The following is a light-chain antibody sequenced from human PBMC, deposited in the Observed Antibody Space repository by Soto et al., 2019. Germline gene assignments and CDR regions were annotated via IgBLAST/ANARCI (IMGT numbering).Light chain of an antibody. Sequence: EMVMTQSPATLSVSPGERATLSCRASQSVSSKLAWYQQKPGQAPRLLIYGASSRATGIPDRFSGSGSGTDFTLTISRLEPEDFAVYYCQQYGSSWTFGQGTKVDIK. V-gene: IGKV3-20*01. CDR1: QSVSSK. CDR3: QQYGSSWT. J-gene: IGKJ1*01. CDR2: GAS.